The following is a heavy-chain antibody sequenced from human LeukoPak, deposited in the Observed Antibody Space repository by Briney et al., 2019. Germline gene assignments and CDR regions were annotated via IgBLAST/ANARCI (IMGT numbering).Heavy chain of an antibody. V-gene: IGHV1-18*01. CDR2: ISVYNGNT. J-gene: IGHJ6*03. CDR3: ATHSTRIAVRPSDYYYYMDV. CDR1: GYTFTSYG. Sequence: ASVKVSCKASGYTFTSYGISWVRQAPGQGLEWMGWISVYNGNTNYAQKFQRRVTMTTDASTSTAYMELRSLRSDDTAVYYCATHSTRIAVRPSDYYYYMDVWGKGTTVTVSS. D-gene: IGHD6-6*01.